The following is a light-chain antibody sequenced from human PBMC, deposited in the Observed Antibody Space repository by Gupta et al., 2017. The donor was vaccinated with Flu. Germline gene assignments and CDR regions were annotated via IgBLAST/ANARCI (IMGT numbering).Light chain of an antibody. J-gene: IGKJ3*01. CDR3: QQYSSYSGT. V-gene: IGKV1-5*03. CDR2: QAS. Sequence: DIQMSQSPSTLSASVGDRVTITCRASENISRWLAWYQQKPGRAPKLLIYQASNLESGVPSRFIGSGSGTEFTLTISSLQPDDLATYYCQQYSSYSGTFGHGTKVDIK. CDR1: ENISRW.